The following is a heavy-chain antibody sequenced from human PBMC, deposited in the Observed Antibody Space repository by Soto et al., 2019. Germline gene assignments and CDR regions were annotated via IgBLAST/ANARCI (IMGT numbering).Heavy chain of an antibody. Sequence: SQTLSLTCAIFGDSLSSNSAIWNWFRQSPSRGLEWLGRTYYTSKWYNDYAVSVKSRISINPDTSKNQVSLQLNSVTPEDTSVYYCARVYSSGWSFYYGTDVWGQGTTVTVSS. CDR1: GDSLSSNSAI. CDR3: ARVYSSGWSFYYGTDV. J-gene: IGHJ6*02. D-gene: IGHD6-19*01. V-gene: IGHV6-1*01. CDR2: TYYTSKWYN.